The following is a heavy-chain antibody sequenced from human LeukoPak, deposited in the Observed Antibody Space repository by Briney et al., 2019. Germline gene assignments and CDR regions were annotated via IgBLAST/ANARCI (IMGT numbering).Heavy chain of an antibody. CDR3: ARARGRLRGPYGSGSFDY. J-gene: IGHJ4*02. CDR1: GYTFTSYY. D-gene: IGHD3-10*01. V-gene: IGHV1-46*01. Sequence: ASVKVSCKASGYTFTSYYMHWVRQAPGQGLEWMGIINPSGGSTSYAQKFQGRVTMTRDTSTSTVYMELSSLRSEDTAVYYCARARGRLRGPYGSGSFDYWGQGTPVTVSS. CDR2: INPSGGST.